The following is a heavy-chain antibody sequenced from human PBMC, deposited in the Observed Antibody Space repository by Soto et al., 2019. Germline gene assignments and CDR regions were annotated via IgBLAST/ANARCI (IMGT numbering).Heavy chain of an antibody. CDR1: GFTFSSYS. J-gene: IGHJ4*02. V-gene: IGHV3-21*01. D-gene: IGHD3-10*01. CDR3: ARDQNLEDYYGSGSYYKFLKYYFDY. CDR2: ISSSSSYI. Sequence: GGSLRLSCAASGFTFSSYSMNWVRQAPGKGLEWVSSISSSSSYIYYADSVKGRFTISRDNAKNSLYLQMNSLRAEDTAVYYCARDQNLEDYYGSGSYYKFLKYYFDYWGQGTLVTVSS.